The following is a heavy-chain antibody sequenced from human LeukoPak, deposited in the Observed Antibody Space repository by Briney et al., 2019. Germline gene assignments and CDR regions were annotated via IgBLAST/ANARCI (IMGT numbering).Heavy chain of an antibody. D-gene: IGHD3-22*01. V-gene: IGHV4-59*01. CDR1: GGSISSDY. J-gene: IGHJ4*02. CDR2: IYYRGSA. CDR3: ARLSGYSSGHYYSDY. Sequence: PSETLSLTCTVSGGSISSDYWSWIRQPPGKGLEWIGYIYYRGSANYNPSLKSRVTISVDTSKNQFSLKLSSVTAADTAVYYCARLSGYSSGHYYSDYWGQGTLVTVSS.